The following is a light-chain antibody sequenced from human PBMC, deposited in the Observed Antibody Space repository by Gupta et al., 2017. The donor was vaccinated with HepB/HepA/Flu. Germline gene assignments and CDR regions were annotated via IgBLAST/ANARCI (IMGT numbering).Light chain of an antibody. CDR1: KLGDKY. CDR3: KESESSRRV. CDR2: QDS. Sequence: SSELTQLPSGSASPGQTASITCSGDKLGDKYACWHQQKPGQSPVLVSYQDSKRPSRIPERFYGANSATKANTHNSGTEAAEYSDESCKESESSRRVFGGGTKLTVL. J-gene: IGLJ2*01. V-gene: IGLV3-1*01.